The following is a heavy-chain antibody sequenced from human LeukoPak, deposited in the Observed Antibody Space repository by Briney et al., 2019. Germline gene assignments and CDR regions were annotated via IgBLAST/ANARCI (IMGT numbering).Heavy chain of an antibody. V-gene: IGHV4-30-4*01. D-gene: IGHD2/OR15-2a*01. Sequence: PSETLSLTCTVSGGSISSGDYYWSWIRQPPGKGLEWIGYIYYSGSTYYNPSLKSRVTISIDTSNNQFSLKLSSVTAADTAIYYCARHPFQYPFDYWGPGTLVSVSS. CDR1: GGSISSGDYY. CDR2: IYYSGST. CDR3: ARHPFQYPFDY. J-gene: IGHJ4*02.